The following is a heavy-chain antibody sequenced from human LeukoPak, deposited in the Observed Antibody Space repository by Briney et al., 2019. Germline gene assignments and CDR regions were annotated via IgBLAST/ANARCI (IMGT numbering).Heavy chain of an antibody. D-gene: IGHD5-18*01. CDR3: AKDPRGYSYGHFDY. CDR1: GFTVSSYG. Sequence: GGSLRLSCAASGFTVSSYGMHWVRQAPGKGLEWVAVISYDGSNKYYADSVKGRFTISRDNSKNTLYLQMNSLRAEDTAVYYCAKDPRGYSYGHFDYWGQGTLVTVSS. V-gene: IGHV3-30*18. CDR2: ISYDGSNK. J-gene: IGHJ4*02.